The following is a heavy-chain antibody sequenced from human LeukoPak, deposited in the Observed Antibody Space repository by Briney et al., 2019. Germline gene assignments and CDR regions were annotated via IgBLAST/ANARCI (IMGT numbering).Heavy chain of an antibody. CDR1: GFTFSSYG. Sequence: GGSLRLSCAASGFTFSSYGMHWVRQAPGKGLEWVAVISYDGSNKYYADSVKGRFTISRDNSKNTLYLQMNSLRAEDTAVYYCAKGGLWFGELGYDAFDIWGQGTMVTVSS. J-gene: IGHJ3*02. CDR3: AKGGLWFGELGYDAFDI. CDR2: ISYDGSNK. V-gene: IGHV3-30*18. D-gene: IGHD3-10*01.